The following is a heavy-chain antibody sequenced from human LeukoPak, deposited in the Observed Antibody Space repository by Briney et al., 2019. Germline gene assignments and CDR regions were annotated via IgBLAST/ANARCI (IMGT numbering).Heavy chain of an antibody. CDR2: MSSSGSTI. CDR3: ARDISYYDFFYYYYYMDV. D-gene: IGHD3-3*01. Sequence: GGSLRLSCAASGFTFSDYYMNWIRQAPGKGLEWISYMSSSGSTISYADSVTGRFTVSRDNAKNSLYLQMNSLRAEDTAVYYCARDISYYDFFYYYYYMDVWGKGTTVTVSS. V-gene: IGHV3-11*04. J-gene: IGHJ6*03. CDR1: GFTFSDYY.